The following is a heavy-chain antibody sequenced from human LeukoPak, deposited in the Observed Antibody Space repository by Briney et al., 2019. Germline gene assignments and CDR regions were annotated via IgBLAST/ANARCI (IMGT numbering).Heavy chain of an antibody. V-gene: IGHV4-4*02. D-gene: IGHD3-22*01. Sequence: SGTLSLTCAVSGGSIRSSNWWSWVRQPPGKGLEWIGEIYHTGNTNYNPSLKSRVTILVDKSKNQFSLKLSSVTAADTAVYYCATETYYDSSGPHFDYWGQGTLVTVSS. CDR2: IYHTGNT. CDR3: ATETYYDSSGPHFDY. J-gene: IGHJ4*02. CDR1: GGSIRSSNW.